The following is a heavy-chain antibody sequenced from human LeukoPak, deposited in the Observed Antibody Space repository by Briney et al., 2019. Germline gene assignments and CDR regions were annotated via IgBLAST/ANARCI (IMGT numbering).Heavy chain of an antibody. CDR2: IKADGSEK. Sequence: GGSLRLSCAASGFTFSNYWMDWVRQVPGKGLEWVGNIKADGSEKNYVDSVKGRFTISRDNARNSLYLQMDNVRAEDTAVYYCARPLRFGDTSAYRALDIWGQGTLVSVSS. CDR1: GFTFSNYW. D-gene: IGHD3-22*01. CDR3: ARPLRFGDTSAYRALDI. J-gene: IGHJ3*02. V-gene: IGHV3-7*01.